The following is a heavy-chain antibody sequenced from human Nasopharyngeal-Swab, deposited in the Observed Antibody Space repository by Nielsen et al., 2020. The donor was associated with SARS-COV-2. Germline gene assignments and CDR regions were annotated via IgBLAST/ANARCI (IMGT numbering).Heavy chain of an antibody. CDR2: IRSNGGST. D-gene: IGHD6-6*01. Sequence: GGSLRLSCSASGFTFSNFAMHWVRQAPGKGLEYVSSIRSNGGSTYYADSVKGRFTMIRDNPKNTLYLQMSSLRGDDTAAYFCVKGPIAAPRYYMDVWGKGTTVTVS. J-gene: IGHJ6*03. CDR1: GFTFSNFA. V-gene: IGHV3-64D*09. CDR3: VKGPIAAPRYYMDV.